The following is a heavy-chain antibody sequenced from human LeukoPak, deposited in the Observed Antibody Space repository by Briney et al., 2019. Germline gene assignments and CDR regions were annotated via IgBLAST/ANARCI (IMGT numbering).Heavy chain of an antibody. CDR3: ARDHSSSSNYFDY. CDR2: ISSSSSYI. J-gene: IGHJ4*02. CDR1: GFTFSSYS. V-gene: IGHV3-21*01. D-gene: IGHD6-6*01. Sequence: GGSLRLSCAASGFTFSSYSMNWVRQAPGKGLEWVSSISSSSSYIYYADSVKGRFTISRDNAKNSLYLQMNSLRAEDTAVYYCARDHSSSSNYFDYWGQGALVTVSS.